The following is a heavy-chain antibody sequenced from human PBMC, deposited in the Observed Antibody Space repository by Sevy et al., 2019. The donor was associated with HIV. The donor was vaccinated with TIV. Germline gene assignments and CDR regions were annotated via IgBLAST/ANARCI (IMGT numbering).Heavy chain of an antibody. CDR3: ARSHDISGRYCEYYYYYGMDV. CDR1: GYVFTNYG. Sequence: ASVKVSCKASGYVFTNYGISWVRQAPGQGLEWMGWISAFSGNTNYPQNLQGRVTMTTDTSTTTAYMELRSLRSDDTAVYYCARSHDISGRYCEYYYYYGMDVWGQRTSVTVSS. J-gene: IGHJ6*02. V-gene: IGHV1-18*01. D-gene: IGHD3-22*01. CDR2: ISAFSGNT.